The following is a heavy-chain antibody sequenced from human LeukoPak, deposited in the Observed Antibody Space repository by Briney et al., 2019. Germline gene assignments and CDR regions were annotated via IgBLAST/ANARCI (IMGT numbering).Heavy chain of an antibody. V-gene: IGHV4-39*07. CDR1: GGSISSSSYY. J-gene: IGHJ3*02. D-gene: IGHD3-22*01. Sequence: SETLSLTCTVSGGSISSSSYYWGWIRQPPGTGLEWIGSIYYSGSTYYNPSLKSRVTISVDTSKNQFSLKLSSVTAADTAVYYCARPMIGAFDIWGQGTMVTVSS. CDR2: IYYSGST. CDR3: ARPMIGAFDI.